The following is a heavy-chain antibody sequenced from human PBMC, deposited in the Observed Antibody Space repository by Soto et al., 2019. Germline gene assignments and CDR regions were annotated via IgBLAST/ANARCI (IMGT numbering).Heavy chain of an antibody. D-gene: IGHD5-12*01. V-gene: IGHV1-69*13. CDR1: GGTFSSYA. Sequence: ASVKVSCKVSGGTFSSYAISWVRQAPGQGLEWMGGIIPIFGTANYAQKFQGRVTITADESTSTAYMELSSLRSEDTAVYYCARGAGYSGYVRYYYYYYGMDVWGQGTTVTVSS. CDR2: IIPIFGTA. J-gene: IGHJ6*02. CDR3: ARGAGYSGYVRYYYYYYGMDV.